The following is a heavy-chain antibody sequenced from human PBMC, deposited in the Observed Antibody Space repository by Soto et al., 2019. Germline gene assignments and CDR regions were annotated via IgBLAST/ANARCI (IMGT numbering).Heavy chain of an antibody. CDR2: ISSHGSNK. J-gene: IGHJ4*02. Sequence: QVQLVESGGGVVQPGKSLRLSCAASGFSFDTYGMHWVRQAPGKGLEWVAVISSHGSNKYYADSVKGRFTISRDDSKNTVCLKMNSLRTEDTALHYCAKDQGWRYSFGWAFDYWGQGTLVTVSS. D-gene: IGHD5-18*01. CDR1: GFSFDTYG. CDR3: AKDQGWRYSFGWAFDY. V-gene: IGHV3-30*18.